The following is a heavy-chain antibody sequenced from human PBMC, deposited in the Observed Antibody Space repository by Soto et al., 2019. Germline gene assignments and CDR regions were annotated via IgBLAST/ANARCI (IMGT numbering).Heavy chain of an antibody. CDR1: GDSVSSNSAA. V-gene: IGHV6-1*01. D-gene: IGHD3-22*01. J-gene: IGHJ6*02. Sequence: SQTLSLTCAISGDSVSSNSAAWNWIRQSPSRGLEWLGRTYYRSKWYNDYAVSVKSRITINPDTYKNQFSLQLNSVTPEDTAVYYCARDYYYDSSGYYYYYYGMDVWGQGTTVTVSS. CDR2: TYYRSKWYN. CDR3: ARDYYYDSSGYYYYYYGMDV.